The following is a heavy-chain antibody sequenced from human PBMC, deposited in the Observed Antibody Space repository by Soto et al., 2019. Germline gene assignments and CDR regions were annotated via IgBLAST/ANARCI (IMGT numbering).Heavy chain of an antibody. V-gene: IGHV1-69*12. CDR2: IIPFFATA. Sequence: QVQLVQSGAEVKKPGSSLKVSCKASGGAFSRFAISWVRQAPGQGLEWMGGIIPFFATATYAQKFQGRVTITADASTSSVFMEVSSLRSEDTAVYYCASCDYDSSSYFRQPFDYWGQGTLVTVSS. CDR1: GGAFSRFA. D-gene: IGHD3-22*01. CDR3: ASCDYDSSSYFRQPFDY. J-gene: IGHJ4*02.